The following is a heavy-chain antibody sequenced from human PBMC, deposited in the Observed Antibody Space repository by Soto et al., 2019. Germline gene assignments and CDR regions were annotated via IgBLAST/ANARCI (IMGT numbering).Heavy chain of an antibody. J-gene: IGHJ6*02. CDR3: TANRGFYYYNGMDV. CDR1: GFNFSSYA. V-gene: IGHV3-30-3*01. CDR2: ISYDGSNK. Sequence: PGGSLRLSCAASGFNFSSYAMHWVRQAPGKGLEWVAVISYDGSNKYYADSMEGRFTISRDNSKNTLYLQMNSLRAEDTAVYYCTANRGFYYYNGMDVWGQGTTVTVSS.